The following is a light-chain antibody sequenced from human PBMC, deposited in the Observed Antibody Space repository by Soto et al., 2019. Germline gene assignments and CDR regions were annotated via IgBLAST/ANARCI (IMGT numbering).Light chain of an antibody. J-gene: IGLJ3*02. V-gene: IGLV1-47*01. CDR2: RNN. CDR3: AARDDSLSGHWV. CDR1: SSNIGTEY. Sequence: QSVLTQPPSASGTPGQRVTISCSGSSSNIGTEYVVWYQHLPGTAPQLLIYRNNQRPSGVPDRFAGSKSGTSASLAISGLRSEDEADYYCAARDDSLSGHWVFGGGTQLTVL.